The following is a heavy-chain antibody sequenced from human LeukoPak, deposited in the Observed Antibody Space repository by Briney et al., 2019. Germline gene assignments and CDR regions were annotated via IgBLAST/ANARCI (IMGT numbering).Heavy chain of an antibody. V-gene: IGHV3-23*01. CDR2: ISGSGGST. CDR3: AKEGLYDSSGYLVY. D-gene: IGHD3-22*01. CDR1: GFTFSSYA. J-gene: IGHJ4*02. Sequence: PGGSLRLSCAAPGFTFSSYAMSWVRQAPGKGLEWVSAISGSGGSTYYADSVKGRFTISRDNSKNTLYLQMNSLRAEDTAVYYCAKEGLYDSSGYLVYWGQGTLVTVSS.